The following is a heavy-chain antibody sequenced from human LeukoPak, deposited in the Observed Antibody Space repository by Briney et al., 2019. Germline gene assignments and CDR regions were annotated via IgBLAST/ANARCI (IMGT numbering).Heavy chain of an antibody. CDR3: ARVGGDFDY. V-gene: IGHV4-61*05. Sequence: PSETLSLTCTVSGGSISSSSYYWGWIRQPPGKGLEWIGYIYYSGSTNYNPSLKSRVTISVDTSKNQFSLKLSSVTAADTAVYYCARVGGDFDYWGQGTLVTVSS. CDR1: GGSISSSSYY. J-gene: IGHJ4*02. CDR2: IYYSGST. D-gene: IGHD2-21*01.